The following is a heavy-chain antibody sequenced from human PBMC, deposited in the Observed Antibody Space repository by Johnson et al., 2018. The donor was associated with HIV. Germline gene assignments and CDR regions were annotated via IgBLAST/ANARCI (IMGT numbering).Heavy chain of an antibody. D-gene: IGHD6-13*01. Sequence: VQLVESRGGVVQPGGSLKLSCAASGSTFDDYAMSWLRQPPGNGLACVSAISGSGGRTYSADSVKGRFTLSRDNSKNTLYLQMNSLRAEDTALYYCARGPGYGSSWYVNTDAFDIWGQGTLVTVSS. V-gene: IGHV3-23*04. J-gene: IGHJ3*02. CDR2: ISGSGGRT. CDR1: GSTFDDYA. CDR3: ARGPGYGSSWYVNTDAFDI.